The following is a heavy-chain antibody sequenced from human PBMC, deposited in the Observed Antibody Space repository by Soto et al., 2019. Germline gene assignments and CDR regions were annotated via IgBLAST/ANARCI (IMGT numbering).Heavy chain of an antibody. D-gene: IGHD2-15*01. CDR2: IYHSGST. V-gene: IGHV4-59*04. CDR1: GDSISSYY. Sequence: PSETLSLTCTVSGDSISSYYWSWIRQPPGKGLEWIGYIYHSGSTYYNPSLKSRVTMSVDRSKNQFSLKLSSVTAADTAVYYCARGGYCSGGSCYPRWFDPWGQGTLVTVSS. CDR3: ARGGYCSGGSCYPRWFDP. J-gene: IGHJ5*02.